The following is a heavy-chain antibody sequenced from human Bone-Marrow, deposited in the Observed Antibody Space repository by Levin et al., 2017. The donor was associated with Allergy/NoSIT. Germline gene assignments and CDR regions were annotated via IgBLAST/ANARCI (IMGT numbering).Heavy chain of an antibody. CDR3: AGESSRNTGIGI. CDR2: IYYSGNT. D-gene: IGHD1/OR15-1a*01. V-gene: IGHV4-31*03. J-gene: IGHJ4*02. Sequence: NSSETLSLTCTVSGGSVNSGDYYWSWIRQHPGKGLEWIGYIYYSGNTYINPSLKSRVIISIDASKNQFSLTLRSVTAADTAVYFCAGESSRNTGIGIWGQGSLVTVSS. CDR1: GGSVNSGDYY.